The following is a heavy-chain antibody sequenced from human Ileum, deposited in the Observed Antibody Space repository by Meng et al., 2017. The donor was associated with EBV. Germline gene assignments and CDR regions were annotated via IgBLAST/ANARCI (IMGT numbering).Heavy chain of an antibody. CDR1: GGSISVISL. Sequence: VPPQEPGPGTHNLSRTRSLTLPVSGGSISVISLWSWIRQSPEKGLEWIGEMSDSGITHYNPALKSRVNISADKSNNQFSLKLTSVTSADTAVYFCAKNGEKYFEYWGQGTLVTVSS. J-gene: IGHJ4*02. V-gene: IGHV4-4*02. CDR2: MSDSGIT. CDR3: AKNGEKYFEY.